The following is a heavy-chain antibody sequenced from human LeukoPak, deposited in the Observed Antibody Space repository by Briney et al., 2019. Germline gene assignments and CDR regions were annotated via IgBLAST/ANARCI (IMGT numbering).Heavy chain of an antibody. CDR1: GFTFSSYA. J-gene: IGHJ5*02. CDR3: AKADFWSGENWFDP. CDR2: ISGSGGST. D-gene: IGHD3-3*01. V-gene: IGHV3-23*01. Sequence: GGSLRLSCAASGFTFSSYAMSWVCQAPGKGLERVSAISGSGGSTYYADSVKGRFTISRDNSKNTLYLQMNSLRAEDTAVYYCAKADFWSGENWFDPWGQGTLVTVSS.